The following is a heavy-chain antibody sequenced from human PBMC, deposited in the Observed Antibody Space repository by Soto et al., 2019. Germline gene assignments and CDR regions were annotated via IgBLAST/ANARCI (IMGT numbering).Heavy chain of an antibody. V-gene: IGHV3-21*01. CDR1: GFIFSTYS. Sequence: GGSLRLSCAASGFIFSTYSMNWVRQTPGKGLEWVSSISRSSDHMYYADSVKGRFTISRDNSKNTLYLQMNSLRAEDTAVYYCAKTLNDYGDYGDAFDIWGQGTMVTVSS. CDR3: AKTLNDYGDYGDAFDI. D-gene: IGHD4-17*01. CDR2: ISRSSDHM. J-gene: IGHJ3*02.